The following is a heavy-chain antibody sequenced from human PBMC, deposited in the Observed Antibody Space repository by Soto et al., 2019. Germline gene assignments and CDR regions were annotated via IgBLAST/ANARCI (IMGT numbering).Heavy chain of an antibody. D-gene: IGHD3-16*01. CDR2: IYYSGST. Sequence: SDTLSLTCTVSGVSIRSSSYYWGWIRQPPGKGLEWIGSIYYSGSTYYNPSLKSRVTISVDTSKNQFSLKLSSVTAADTAVYYCARLDYVNWFDPWGQGTLVTVS. J-gene: IGHJ5*02. CDR3: ARLDYVNWFDP. V-gene: IGHV4-39*01. CDR1: GVSIRSSSYY.